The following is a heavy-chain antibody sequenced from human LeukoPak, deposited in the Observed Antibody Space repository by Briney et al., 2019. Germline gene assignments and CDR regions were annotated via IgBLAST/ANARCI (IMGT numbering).Heavy chain of an antibody. Sequence: SVKDSCKASGGTFSSYAISWVRQAPGQGLEWMGRIIPILGIANYAQKFQGRVTITADKSTSTAYMELSSLRSEDTAVYYCARDSYYDSSGYFDYWGQGTLVTVSS. CDR3: ARDSYYDSSGYFDY. J-gene: IGHJ4*02. CDR2: IIPILGIA. V-gene: IGHV1-69*04. D-gene: IGHD3-22*01. CDR1: GGTFSSYA.